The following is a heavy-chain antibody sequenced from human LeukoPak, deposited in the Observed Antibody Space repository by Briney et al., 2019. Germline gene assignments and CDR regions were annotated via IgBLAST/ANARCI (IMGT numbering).Heavy chain of an antibody. CDR1: GFTFSSYA. CDR2: ISGSGGST. V-gene: IGHV3-23*01. J-gene: IGHJ4*02. CDR3: AKPSIYYDFWSGSYYFDY. D-gene: IGHD3-3*01. Sequence: GGSLRLSCAASGFTFSSYAMSWVRQAPGKGLEWVSAISGSGGSTYYADSVKGRFTISRDNSKNTLYLQMNSLRAEDRAVYYCAKPSIYYDFWSGSYYFDYWGQGTLVTVSS.